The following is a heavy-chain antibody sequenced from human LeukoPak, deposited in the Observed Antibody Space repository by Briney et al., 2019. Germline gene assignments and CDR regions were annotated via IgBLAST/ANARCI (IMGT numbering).Heavy chain of an antibody. CDR1: GFTFSSYS. Sequence: GGSLILSCAASGFTFSSYSMNWVRQAPGKGLEWVSSISSSSSYIYYADSVKSRFTISRDNAKNSLYLQMNSLRAEDTVVYYCAELGITMIGGVWGKGTTVTISS. V-gene: IGHV3-21*01. CDR3: AELGITMIGGV. D-gene: IGHD3-10*02. CDR2: ISSSSSYI. J-gene: IGHJ6*04.